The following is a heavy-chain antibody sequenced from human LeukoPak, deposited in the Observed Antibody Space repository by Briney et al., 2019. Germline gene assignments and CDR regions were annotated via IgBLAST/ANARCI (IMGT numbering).Heavy chain of an antibody. J-gene: IGHJ4*02. Sequence: QSGGSLRLSCAASGFTFSSYAMHWVRQAPGKGLEWVAVISYDGSNKYYADSVKGRFTISRDNSKNTLYLQMNSLRAEDTAVYYCATSIAVAGTLVYFDYWGQGTLVTVSS. D-gene: IGHD6-19*01. CDR3: ATSIAVAGTLVYFDY. CDR2: ISYDGSNK. V-gene: IGHV3-30-3*01. CDR1: GFTFSSYA.